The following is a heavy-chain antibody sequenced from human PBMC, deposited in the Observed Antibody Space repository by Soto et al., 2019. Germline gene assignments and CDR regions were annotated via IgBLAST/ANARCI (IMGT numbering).Heavy chain of an antibody. J-gene: IGHJ4*02. CDR3: ARAPYCSSTSCYIWDDY. CDR1: GGSISSGDYY. D-gene: IGHD2-2*02. V-gene: IGHV4-30-4*01. Sequence: LSLTCTVSGGSISSGDYYWSWIRQPPGKGLEWIGYIYYSGSTYYNPSLKSRVTISVDTSKNQFSLKLSSVTAADTAVYYCARAPYCSSTSCYIWDDYWGQGTLVTVSS. CDR2: IYYSGST.